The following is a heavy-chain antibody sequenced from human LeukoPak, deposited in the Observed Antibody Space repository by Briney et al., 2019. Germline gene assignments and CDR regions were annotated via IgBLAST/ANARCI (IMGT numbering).Heavy chain of an antibody. J-gene: IGHJ4*02. CDR2: IKQDGSEK. V-gene: IGHV3-7*01. CDR3: ARGLLYSSSWYMDYFDY. CDR1: GFTFSSYW. D-gene: IGHD6-13*01. Sequence: QPGGSLGLSCAASGFTFSSYWMSWVRQSPGKGLEWVATIKQDGSEKYYVDSVKGRFTISRDNAKSSLYLQMISLRAEDTAVYYCARGLLYSSSWYMDYFDYWGQGTLVTVSS.